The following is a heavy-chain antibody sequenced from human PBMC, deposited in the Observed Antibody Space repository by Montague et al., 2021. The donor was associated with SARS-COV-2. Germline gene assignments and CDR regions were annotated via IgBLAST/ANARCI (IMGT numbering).Heavy chain of an antibody. CDR1: GDSVSRIGVV. J-gene: IGHJ4*02. D-gene: IGHD3-22*01. CDR2: SYYRPKWYN. CDR3: ARSSASSDY. Sequence: CAISGDSVSRIGVVWRWVRQSPSRGPEWLGGSYYRPKWYNDYAVSVKSRITINPDTSKIQISLQLNSVTPEDTAVYYCARSSASSDYWGQGTLVTVSS. V-gene: IGHV6-1*01.